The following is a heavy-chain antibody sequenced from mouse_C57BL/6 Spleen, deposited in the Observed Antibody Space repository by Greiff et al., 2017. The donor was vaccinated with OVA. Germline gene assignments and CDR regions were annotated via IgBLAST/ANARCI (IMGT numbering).Heavy chain of an antibody. CDR2: IYPGDGDT. V-gene: IGHV1-80*01. Sequence: VQLVESGAELVKPGASVKISCKASGYAFSSYWMNWVKQRPGKGLEWIGQIYPGDGDTNYNGKFKGKATLTADKSSSTAYMQLSSLTSEDSAVYICARWGTTVVDYFDYWGQGTTLTVSS. CDR3: ARWGTTVVDYFDY. CDR1: GYAFSSYW. J-gene: IGHJ2*01. D-gene: IGHD1-1*01.